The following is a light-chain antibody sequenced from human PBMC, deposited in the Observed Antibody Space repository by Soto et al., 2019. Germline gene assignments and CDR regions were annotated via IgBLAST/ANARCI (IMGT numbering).Light chain of an antibody. CDR1: SSNIGSYT. CDR3: AAWDNSLNGVV. J-gene: IGLJ2*01. Sequence: QSVLTQPPSASGTPGQRVTISCSGSSSNIGSYTVNWYQQLPGTAPKLLIYSNNQRPSGVPDRFSGSKSGTSASPAISGLQSEDEADYYCAAWDNSLNGVVFGAGTKVTVL. V-gene: IGLV1-44*01. CDR2: SNN.